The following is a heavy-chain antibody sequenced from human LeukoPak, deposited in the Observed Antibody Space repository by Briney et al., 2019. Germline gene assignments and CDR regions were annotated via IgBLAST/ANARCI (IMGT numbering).Heavy chain of an antibody. J-gene: IGHJ6*02. CDR1: GFTFSSYW. Sequence: PAGSLRLSCAASGFTFSSYWMHWVRPAPGKGLVWVSRINSDVSSTSYTDSVRGRFNISRDNDKSTLYLKMTSLRAEDTAVYYCARVRDDYGSGSYYRTPKPYYYYGMDVWGQGTTVTVSS. CDR2: INSDVSST. D-gene: IGHD3-10*01. V-gene: IGHV3-74*01. CDR3: ARVRDDYGSGSYYRTPKPYYYYGMDV.